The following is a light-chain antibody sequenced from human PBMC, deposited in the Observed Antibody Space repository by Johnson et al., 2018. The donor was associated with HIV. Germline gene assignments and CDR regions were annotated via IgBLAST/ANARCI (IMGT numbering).Light chain of an antibody. CDR1: DSNIGNNY. Sequence: QSVLTQPPSVSAAPGQKVTISCFGSDSNIGNNYVSWYQQVPGTAPKLLIYDNDKRPSGIPDRFSGSKSGTSATLGITGLQTGDEADYYCGTWDSSLSAYVFGTGTKVTV. J-gene: IGLJ1*01. CDR2: DND. CDR3: GTWDSSLSAYV. V-gene: IGLV1-51*01.